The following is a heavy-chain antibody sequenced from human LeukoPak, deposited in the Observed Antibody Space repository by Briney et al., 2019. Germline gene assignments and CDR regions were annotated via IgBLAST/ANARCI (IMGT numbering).Heavy chain of an antibody. CDR1: GGSFSGYH. J-gene: IGHJ4*02. CDR3: ARDPTTVVTLPYYFDF. V-gene: IGHV4-34*01. Sequence: NSSETLSLTCAVHGGSFSGYHWNWIRLSPGKGLEWIGEINDRGRTNYNPSLKSRVTLSVDTSKKQFSLKLSSVTAADTAVYYCARDPTTVVTLPYYFDFWGQGTLVTVSS. D-gene: IGHD4-23*01. CDR2: INDRGRT.